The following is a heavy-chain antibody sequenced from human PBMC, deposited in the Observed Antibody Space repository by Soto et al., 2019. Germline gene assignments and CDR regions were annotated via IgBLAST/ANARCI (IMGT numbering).Heavy chain of an antibody. CDR1: GFTFSSYA. V-gene: IGHV3-23*01. J-gene: IGHJ4*02. Sequence: GGSLRLSCAASGFTFSSYAMHWVRQAPGKGLVWVSHINGDASTILYADSVKGRFTISRDNSMNTLYLQMNTLRAEDTAIYYCAKVSSSWYAGFFDLWGQGTLVTVSS. CDR3: AKVSSSWYAGFFDL. CDR2: INGDASTI. D-gene: IGHD6-13*01.